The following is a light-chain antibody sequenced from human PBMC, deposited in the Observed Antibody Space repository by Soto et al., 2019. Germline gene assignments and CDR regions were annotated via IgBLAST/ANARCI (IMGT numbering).Light chain of an antibody. CDR3: QQFSSYPLT. CDR2: DAS. CDR1: QSVSSY. V-gene: IGKV3-11*01. J-gene: IGKJ4*01. Sequence: EIVLTQSPATLSFSPWEVATLSCMASQSVSSYLAWYQQKPGQAPRLLIYDASSRATGIPDRFSGGGSGTDFTLTISRLEPEDFAVYYCQQFSSYPLTFGGGTKVDIK.